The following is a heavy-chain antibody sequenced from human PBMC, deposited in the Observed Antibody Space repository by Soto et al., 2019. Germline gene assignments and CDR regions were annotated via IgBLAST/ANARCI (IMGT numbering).Heavy chain of an antibody. CDR3: GGGDSGCWECMDV. Sequence: QVQLVQSGAEVKKPGASVKVSCKASGYAFSTYDINWVRQAPGQGLEWMGWMKHNSGNSGYAQKFQGRVTMTWDTSINAAYMALSSLRSEDPAVYYCGGGDSGCWECMDVWGQGTTVTVSS. CDR1: GYAFSTYD. V-gene: IGHV1-8*01. D-gene: IGHD2-21*02. CDR2: MKHNSGNS. J-gene: IGHJ6*02.